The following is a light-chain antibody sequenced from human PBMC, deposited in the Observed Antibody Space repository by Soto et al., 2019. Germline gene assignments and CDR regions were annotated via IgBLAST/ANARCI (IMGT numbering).Light chain of an antibody. CDR3: QQYGGHLFT. Sequence: EIVLTQSPGTLSLSPGERATLSCRASQSVSSTYLAWYQQKPGQAPRLLIYGASIRATGIPDRFSGSGSGTDFTLTISRMEPEDFAVYYCQQYGGHLFTFGPGTKVDIK. CDR2: GAS. V-gene: IGKV3-20*01. CDR1: QSVSSTY. J-gene: IGKJ3*01.